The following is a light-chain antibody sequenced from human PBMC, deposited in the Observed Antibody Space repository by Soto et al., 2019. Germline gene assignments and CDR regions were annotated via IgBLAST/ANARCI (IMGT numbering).Light chain of an antibody. J-gene: IGLJ1*01. CDR1: SSGIGAYDY. V-gene: IGLV2-14*01. CDR3: SSHTNSNTVNV. CDR2: EVN. Sequence: QSVLTQPASLSGSPGQSITISCTGTSSGIGAYDYVSWFQQHPGKAPTLMISEVNNRPSGVSNRFSGSKSGNTAFLTISGLQAEDEADYYCSSHTNSNTVNVFGAGTKVTVL.